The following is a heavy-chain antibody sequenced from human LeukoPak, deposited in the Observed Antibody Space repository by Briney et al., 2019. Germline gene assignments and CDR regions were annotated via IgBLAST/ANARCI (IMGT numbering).Heavy chain of an antibody. CDR3: ATQAGGYTSGSMDY. D-gene: IGHD1-1*01. V-gene: IGHV4-59*08. CDR2: IYYSGST. J-gene: IGHJ4*02. Sequence: KPSETLSVTCTVSGGSISGYYWSWIRQPPGKVLEWIGYIYYSGSTNYNPSLKSRLSMSVDTSKNQVSLKLSSVTAADTAVYYCATQAGGYTSGSMDYWGQGTLVTVSS. CDR1: GGSISGYY.